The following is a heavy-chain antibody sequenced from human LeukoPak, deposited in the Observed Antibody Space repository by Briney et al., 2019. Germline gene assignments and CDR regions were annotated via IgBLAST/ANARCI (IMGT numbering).Heavy chain of an antibody. J-gene: IGHJ6*02. CDR1: GFTFSSYG. D-gene: IGHD3-22*01. V-gene: IGHV3-30*02. Sequence: PGGSLRLSCAASGFTFSSYGMHWVRQAPGKGLEWVAFIRYDGSNKYYADSVKGRFTISRDNSKNTLYLQMNSLRAEDTAVYYCAAAYKGYDSSGYYGDLYYYYGMDVWGQGTTVTVSS. CDR3: AAAYKGYDSSGYYGDLYYYYGMDV. CDR2: IRYDGSNK.